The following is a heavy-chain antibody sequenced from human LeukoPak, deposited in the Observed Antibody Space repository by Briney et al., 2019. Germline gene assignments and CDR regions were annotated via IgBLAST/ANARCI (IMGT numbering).Heavy chain of an antibody. V-gene: IGHV2-5*02. D-gene: IGHD2-15*01. CDR2: IFWDGDK. J-gene: IGHJ4*02. CDR1: GFSVNTDGVG. CDR3: THSLRRGRCSGGSCYYFDY. Sequence: SGPTLLNPTQTLTLTCSCSGFSVNTDGVGVGWIRQPPGKALEWLSLIFWDGDKRYNPSLKSRLTITKDTSENQVVLTMTNMDPVDTATYFCTHSLRRGRCSGGSCYYFDYWGQGALVTVSS.